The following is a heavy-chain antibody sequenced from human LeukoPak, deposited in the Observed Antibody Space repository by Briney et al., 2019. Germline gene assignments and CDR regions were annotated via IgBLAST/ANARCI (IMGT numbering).Heavy chain of an antibody. Sequence: GGSLTLSCAASGFTFSSYAMSWVRQAPGKGLEWVSAISGSGGSTYYADSVKGRFTISRDNSKNSLYLQMNGLRAEDTAVYYCAKDSRRDYYDSSGYFSYWGQGTLVTVSS. CDR1: GFTFSSYA. CDR2: ISGSGGST. V-gene: IGHV3-23*01. CDR3: AKDSRRDYYDSSGYFSY. D-gene: IGHD3-22*01. J-gene: IGHJ4*02.